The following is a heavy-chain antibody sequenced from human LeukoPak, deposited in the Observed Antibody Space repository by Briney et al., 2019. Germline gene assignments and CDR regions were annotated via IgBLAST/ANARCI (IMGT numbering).Heavy chain of an antibody. CDR2: INPNSGGT. J-gene: IGHJ4*02. CDR3: ARGGFVVVPAAYQIDY. V-gene: IGHV1-2*02. Sequence: ASVKVSCKASGYTFNNYDINWVRQAPGQGLEWMGWINPNSGGTNYAQKFQGRVTMTRDTSISTAYMELSRLRSDDTAVYYCARGGFVVVPAAYQIDYWGQGTLVTVSS. D-gene: IGHD2-2*01. CDR1: GYTFNNYD.